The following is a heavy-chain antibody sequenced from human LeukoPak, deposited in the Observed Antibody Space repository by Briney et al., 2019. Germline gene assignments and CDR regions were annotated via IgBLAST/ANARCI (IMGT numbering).Heavy chain of an antibody. CDR3: ARLFFVIDT. Sequence: SETLSLTCTVSGASISNSAYYWLWIRQPPGEGLECIRTVHYSGSTFYNPSLKSRVNISVDTSKNQFSLQLSSVTAADTAVYYCARLFFVIDTWGQGTLVTVSS. J-gene: IGHJ5*02. D-gene: IGHD3-3*01. V-gene: IGHV4-39*01. CDR1: GASISNSAYY. CDR2: VHYSGST.